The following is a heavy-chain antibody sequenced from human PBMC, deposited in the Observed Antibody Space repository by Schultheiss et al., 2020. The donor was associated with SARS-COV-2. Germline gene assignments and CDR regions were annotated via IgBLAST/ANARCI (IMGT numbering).Heavy chain of an antibody. CDR3: AKECEPRSSMSLDY. D-gene: IGHD1-14*01. CDR1: GFTFSTYW. CDR2: INSDGSST. Sequence: GGSLRLSCAASGFTFSTYWMHWVRQAPGKGHVWVSRINSDGSSTSYADSVKGRFTISRDNSKNTLYLQMNSLRAEDTAVYYCAKECEPRSSMSLDYWGQGTLVNVAS. V-gene: IGHV3-74*01. J-gene: IGHJ4*02.